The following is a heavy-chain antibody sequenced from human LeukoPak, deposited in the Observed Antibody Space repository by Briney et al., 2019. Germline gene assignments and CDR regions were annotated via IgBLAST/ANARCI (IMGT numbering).Heavy chain of an antibody. V-gene: IGHV4-4*07. D-gene: IGHD3-22*01. CDR2: IYTTGNT. CDR3: ARGKYYYDSNSSYRYFDP. CDR1: GGSISSYY. J-gene: IGHJ5*02. Sequence: SETLSLTCTVSGGSISSYYWSWIRQPAGKGLEWIVRIYTTGNTNYNPSPKSRVTMSIDTSKKQFSLKLSSVTAADTAVYYCARGKYYYDSNSSYRYFDPWGQGTLVTVSS.